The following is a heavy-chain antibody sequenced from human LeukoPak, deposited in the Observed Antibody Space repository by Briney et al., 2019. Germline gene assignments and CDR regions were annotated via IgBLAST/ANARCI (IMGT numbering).Heavy chain of an antibody. D-gene: IGHD3-16*01. Sequence: ASVKVSCKASGYTFTGYYMHWVRQAPGQGLEWMGWINPNSGGTNYAQKFQGRVTMTRDTSIGTAYMELSRLRSDDTAVYYCASVAGGTSDYYFDYWGQGTLVTVSS. CDR1: GYTFTGYY. CDR3: ASVAGGTSDYYFDY. V-gene: IGHV1-2*02. J-gene: IGHJ4*02. CDR2: INPNSGGT.